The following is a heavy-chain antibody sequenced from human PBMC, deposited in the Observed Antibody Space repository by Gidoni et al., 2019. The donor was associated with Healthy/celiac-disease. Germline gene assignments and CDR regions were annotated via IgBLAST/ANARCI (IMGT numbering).Heavy chain of an antibody. V-gene: IGHV1-18*01. Sequence: QVQLVQSGAEVKKPGASVKVSCKASGYPFTSSGISWVRQAPGQGLEWMGWISAYNGNTNYAQKLQGRVTMTTDTSTSTAYMELRSLRSDDTAVYYCARDSSLLAYYYYYGMDVWGQGTTVTVSS. CDR2: ISAYNGNT. CDR1: GYPFTSSG. J-gene: IGHJ6*02. CDR3: ARDSSLLAYYYYYGMDV.